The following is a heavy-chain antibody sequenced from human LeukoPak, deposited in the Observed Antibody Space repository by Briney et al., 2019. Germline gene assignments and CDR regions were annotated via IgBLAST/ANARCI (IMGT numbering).Heavy chain of an antibody. D-gene: IGHD3-22*01. Sequence: GGSLRLSCAASGFTLSGYFMSWVRQAPGEGLEWVASIKGDGSEKYYVDSVKGRFTISRDNAKNSLYLQMNSLRAEDTAVYFCARDRGWRSGGYYLYYFDFWGQGTLVTVSS. J-gene: IGHJ4*02. CDR1: GFTLSGYF. CDR2: IKGDGSEK. CDR3: ARDRGWRSGGYYLYYFDF. V-gene: IGHV3-7*01.